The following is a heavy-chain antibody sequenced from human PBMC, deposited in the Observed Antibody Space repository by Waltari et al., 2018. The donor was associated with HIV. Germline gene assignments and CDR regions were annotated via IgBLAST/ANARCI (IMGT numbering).Heavy chain of an antibody. D-gene: IGHD1-1*01. CDR1: GFTVSTNY. Sequence: EVQLVESGGGLIQPGGSLRLSCAASGFTVSTNYMTWVRQAPGKGLEWVSVIYSGGSTYYGDSVKGRFTISRDNSKNTLYLQMNSLRAEDTAVYYCARDGPYRELDYWGQGTLVTVSS. CDR2: IYSGGST. V-gene: IGHV3-53*01. CDR3: ARDGPYRELDY. J-gene: IGHJ4*02.